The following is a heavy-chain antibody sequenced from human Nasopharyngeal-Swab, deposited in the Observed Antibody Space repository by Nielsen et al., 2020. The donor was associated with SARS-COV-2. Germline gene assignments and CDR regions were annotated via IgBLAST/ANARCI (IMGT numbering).Heavy chain of an antibody. D-gene: IGHD5-24*01. Sequence: GESLKISCAASGFTFSSYGMHWVRQAPGKGLEWVAVISYDGSNKYYADSVKGRFTISRDNSKNTLYLQMNSLRAEDTAVYYCAKAWLPTYWGQGTLVPSPQ. V-gene: IGHV3-30*18. CDR2: ISYDGSNK. J-gene: IGHJ4*02. CDR3: AKAWLPTY. CDR1: GFTFSSYG.